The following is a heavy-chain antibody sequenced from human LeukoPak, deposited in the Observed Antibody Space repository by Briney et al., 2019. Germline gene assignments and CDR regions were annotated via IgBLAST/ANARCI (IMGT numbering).Heavy chain of an antibody. Sequence: GASVKVSCKASGYTFTNYGISWVRQAPGQGLEWMGWISAYNGNTNYAQKLQGRVTMTTDTPTSTAYMELRSLRSDDTAVYYCARDTPYDILTGSNNWFDPWGQGTLVTVSS. V-gene: IGHV1-18*04. CDR3: ARDTPYDILTGSNNWFDP. J-gene: IGHJ5*02. CDR2: ISAYNGNT. D-gene: IGHD3-9*01. CDR1: GYTFTNYG.